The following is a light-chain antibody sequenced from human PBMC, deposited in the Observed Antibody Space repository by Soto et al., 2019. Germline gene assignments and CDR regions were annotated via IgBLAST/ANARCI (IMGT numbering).Light chain of an antibody. Sequence: EIVLTQSPATLSLSSGERATLSCRASQSVDSYLTWYQQRPGQAPRLLIYDVSKRATGIPVRFSGSGSGTDFTLTISSLEPEDVALYYCQQRRNWLLTFGGGTKVEIK. V-gene: IGKV3-11*01. CDR3: QQRRNWLLT. CDR1: QSVDSY. CDR2: DVS. J-gene: IGKJ4*01.